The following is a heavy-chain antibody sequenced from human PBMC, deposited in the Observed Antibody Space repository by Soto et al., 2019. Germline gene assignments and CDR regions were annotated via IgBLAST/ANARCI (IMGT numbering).Heavy chain of an antibody. CDR2: ISSSSSII. D-gene: IGHD3-22*01. CDR1: GFTFSTYS. V-gene: IGHV3-48*01. Sequence: PGGSLRLSCAASGFTFSTYSMNWVRQAPGKGLEWVSYISSSSSIIFYTDSVKGRFTVSRDNAKNSLYLQMNSLRAEDTAFYYCARPTYYYDSSGPPAYWGQGTLVTVSS. J-gene: IGHJ4*02. CDR3: ARPTYYYDSSGPPAY.